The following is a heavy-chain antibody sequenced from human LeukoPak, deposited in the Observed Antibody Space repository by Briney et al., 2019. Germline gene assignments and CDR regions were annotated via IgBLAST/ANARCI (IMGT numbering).Heavy chain of an antibody. CDR2: LMPMFETP. CDR1: GGPFRNYA. Sequence: SVKVSCKASGGPFRNYALSWVRQAPGQGLEWMGRLMPMFETPDYAQRFQGRVTITADESTSTVYMELRSLTSGDTAVYYCARDPRHCGGGTCYTGNFQHWGQGTLVTVSS. J-gene: IGHJ1*01. D-gene: IGHD2-15*01. CDR3: ARDPRHCGGGTCYTGNFQH. V-gene: IGHV1-69*13.